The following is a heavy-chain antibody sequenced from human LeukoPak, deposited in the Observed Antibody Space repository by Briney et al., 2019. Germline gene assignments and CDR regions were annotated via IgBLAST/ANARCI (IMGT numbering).Heavy chain of an antibody. CDR3: ARGSARWTTYFY. J-gene: IGHJ4*02. CDR2: ISSSGSTI. D-gene: IGHD4-17*01. CDR1: GFTSSDYY. Sequence: GGSLRLSCAASGFTSSDYYMSWIRQAPGKGLEWVSFISSSGSTIYYADSVKGRFTISRDNAKNSLYLQMNSLRAEDTAVYYCARGSARWTTYFYWGQGTLVTVSS. V-gene: IGHV3-11*04.